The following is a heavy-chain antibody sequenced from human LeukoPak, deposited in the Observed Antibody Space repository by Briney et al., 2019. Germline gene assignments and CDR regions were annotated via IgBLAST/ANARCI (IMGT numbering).Heavy chain of an antibody. D-gene: IGHD2-2*01. CDR2: INHSGST. CDR1: GGSFSGYS. J-gene: IGHJ6*03. CDR3: ARGRGYCSSTSCFSYYYYYYYMDV. V-gene: IGHV4-34*01. Sequence: SETLSLTCAVYGGSFSGYSWSWIRQPPGKGLEWIGEINHSGSTNYNPSLESRVTISVDTSKNQFSLKLSSVTAADTAVYYCARGRGYCSSTSCFSYYYYYYYMDVWGKGTTVTVSS.